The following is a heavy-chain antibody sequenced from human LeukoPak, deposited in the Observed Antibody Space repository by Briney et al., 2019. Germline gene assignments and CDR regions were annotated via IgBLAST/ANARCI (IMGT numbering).Heavy chain of an antibody. D-gene: IGHD3-22*01. CDR1: RGTFSSYG. J-gene: IGHJ4*02. V-gene: IGHV1-69*05. Sequence: SVKVSCKASRGTFSSYGISWVRQAPGQGLELMGGVIAIFGRVKYGQKFQGRATITTAESTSTAYMELSSLTSEDTGVYYCARGELGDSSGFSFFDYWGQGTLVTVSS. CDR3: ARGELGDSSGFSFFDY. CDR2: VIAIFGRV.